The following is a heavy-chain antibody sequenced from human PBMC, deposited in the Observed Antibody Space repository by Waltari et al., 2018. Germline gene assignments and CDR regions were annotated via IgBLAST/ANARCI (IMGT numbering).Heavy chain of an antibody. D-gene: IGHD6-19*01. CDR2: IYYSGST. V-gene: IGHV4-39*01. Sequence: LQLQESGPGLVKPSETLSLTCTVSGGPISSSSYYGGWIRQPPGKGLEWIGSIYYSGSTYYDPSLKSRVTISVDTSKNQFSLKLSSVTAADTAVYYCARPSGLPVHDAFDIWGQGTMVTVSS. CDR3: ARPSGLPVHDAFDI. CDR1: GGPISSSSYY. J-gene: IGHJ3*02.